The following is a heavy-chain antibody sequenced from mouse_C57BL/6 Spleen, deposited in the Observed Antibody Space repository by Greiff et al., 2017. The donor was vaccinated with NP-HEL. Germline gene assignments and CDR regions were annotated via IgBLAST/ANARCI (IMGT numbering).Heavy chain of an antibody. CDR1: GYTFTSYW. CDR3: AIDGGYEYDKRAWFAY. D-gene: IGHD2-4*01. V-gene: IGHV1-72*01. J-gene: IGHJ3*01. CDR2: IDPNSGGT. Sequence: QVQLQQPGAELVKPGASVKLSCKASGYTFTSYWMHWVKQRPGRGLEWIGRIDPNSGGTKYNEKFKSKATLTVDKPSSTAYMQLSSLTSEDSAVYYGAIDGGYEYDKRAWFAYWGQGTLVTVSA.